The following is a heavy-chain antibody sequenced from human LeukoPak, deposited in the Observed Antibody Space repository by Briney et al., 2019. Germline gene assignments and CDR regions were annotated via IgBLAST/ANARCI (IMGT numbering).Heavy chain of an antibody. CDR3: ARDQVGLWYIGVFDI. Sequence: GASVKVSCKASGYTFTSYAMNWVRQAPGQGLEWMGWINTNTGNPTYAQGFTGRFVFSLDTSVSTAYLQISSLKAEDTAVYYCARDQVGLWYIGVFDIWGQGTMVTVSS. CDR2: INTNTGNP. D-gene: IGHD3-10*01. CDR1: GYTFTSYA. V-gene: IGHV7-4-1*02. J-gene: IGHJ3*02.